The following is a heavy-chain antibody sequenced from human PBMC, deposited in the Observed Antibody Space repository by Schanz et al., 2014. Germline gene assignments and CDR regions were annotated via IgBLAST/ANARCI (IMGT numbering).Heavy chain of an antibody. CDR3: ARFNSGSHSPPYYYYGMDV. CDR1: GDTLSSYG. J-gene: IGHJ6*02. D-gene: IGHD1-26*01. Sequence: QVQLVQSGAEVKKPGSSVTVSCKASGDTLSSYGISWVRQAPGQGLEWMGWIGGSDGNTNFAQKFQGRVTMTTDTSTNTAYMELRSLTSDDTAVYYCARFNSGSHSPPYYYYGMDVWGQGTTVTVSS. V-gene: IGHV1-18*01. CDR2: IGGSDGNT.